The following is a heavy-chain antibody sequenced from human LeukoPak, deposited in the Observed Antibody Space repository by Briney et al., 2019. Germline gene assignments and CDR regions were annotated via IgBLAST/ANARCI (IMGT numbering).Heavy chain of an antibody. Sequence: PSETLSLTCTVSGGSISSYYWSWIRQPPGKGLEWIGYIYYSGSTNYNPSLKSRVTISVDTSKNQFSLKLSSVTAADTAVYYCVGSSGYYYDYWGQGTLVTVSS. CDR1: GGSISSYY. CDR3: VGSSGYYYDY. CDR2: IYYSGST. D-gene: IGHD3-22*01. V-gene: IGHV4-59*12. J-gene: IGHJ4*02.